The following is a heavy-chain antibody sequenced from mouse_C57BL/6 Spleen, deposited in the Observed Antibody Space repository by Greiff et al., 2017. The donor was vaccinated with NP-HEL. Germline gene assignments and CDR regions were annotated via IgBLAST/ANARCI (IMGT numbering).Heavy chain of an antibody. J-gene: IGHJ1*03. Sequence: EVKLVDSGGDLVKPGGSLKLSCAASGFTFSSYGMSWVRQTPDKRLEWVATISSGGSYTYYPDSVKGRFTISRDNAKNTLYLQMSSLKSEDTAMYYCASLTTVVPYWYFDVWGTGTTVTVSS. V-gene: IGHV5-6*01. D-gene: IGHD1-1*01. CDR1: GFTFSSYG. CDR2: ISSGGSYT. CDR3: ASLTTVVPYWYFDV.